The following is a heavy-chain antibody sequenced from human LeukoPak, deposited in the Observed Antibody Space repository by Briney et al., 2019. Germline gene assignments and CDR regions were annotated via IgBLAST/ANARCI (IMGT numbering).Heavy chain of an antibody. J-gene: IGHJ4*02. D-gene: IGHD3-10*01. CDR2: IYYSGST. CDR1: GGSISSYY. CDR3: ASSYGSGSYSDY. V-gene: IGHV4-59*12. Sequence: SETLSLTCTVSGGSISSYYWSWIRQPPGKGLEWIGYIYYSGSTYYNPSLKSRVTISVDTSKNQFSLKLSSVTAADTAVYYCASSYGSGSYSDYWGQGTLVTVSS.